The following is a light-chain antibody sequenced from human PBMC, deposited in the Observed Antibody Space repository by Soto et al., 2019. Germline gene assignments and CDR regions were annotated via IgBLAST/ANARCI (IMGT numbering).Light chain of an antibody. J-gene: IGKJ1*01. CDR3: QQYTSFSQWT. CDR1: QSISVW. CDR2: KAS. Sequence: DIQMTQSPSTLSASVGDRVTITCRASQSISVWLAWYQQKPGKSPNLLIYKASSLESGVPSRFSGSGSGTEFTLTISSLQPDDVATYYCQQYTSFSQWTFGQGTKVEI. V-gene: IGKV1-5*03.